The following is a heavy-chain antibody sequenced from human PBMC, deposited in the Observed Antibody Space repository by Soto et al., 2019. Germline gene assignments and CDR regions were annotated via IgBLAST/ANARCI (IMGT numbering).Heavy chain of an antibody. CDR2: MNPNSGNT. CDR1: GYTLTSYD. D-gene: IGHD1-1*01. J-gene: IGHJ6*03. V-gene: IGHV1-8*01. CDR3: ARGPEGQLSYYMDV. Sequence: QVPLVQSGAEVQKPGASVKVSCKASGYTLTSYDINWVRQATGQGLEWMGWMNPNSGNTGYAQKFQGRVTMTRDTSMITAYMELSSLRSEDTAVYYWARGPEGQLSYYMDVWGEGTTVTVSS.